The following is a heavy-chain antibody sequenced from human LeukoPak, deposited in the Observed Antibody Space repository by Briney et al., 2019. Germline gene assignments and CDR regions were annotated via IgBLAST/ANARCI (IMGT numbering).Heavy chain of an antibody. V-gene: IGHV5-51*01. CDR3: ARREYYGSGSYYGGNYFDY. D-gene: IGHD3-10*01. CDR1: GYRFTSYW. CDR2: IYPGDSDT. J-gene: IGHJ4*02. Sequence: GESLQISCKGSGYRFTSYWIGWVRQMPGKGLEWMGIIYPGDSDTRYSPSFQGQVTISADKSISTAYLQWSSLKASDTAMYYCARREYYGSGSYYGGNYFDYWGQGTLVTVSS.